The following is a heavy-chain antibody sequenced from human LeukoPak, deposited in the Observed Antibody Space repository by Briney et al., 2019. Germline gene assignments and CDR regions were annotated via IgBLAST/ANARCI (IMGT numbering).Heavy chain of an antibody. CDR1: GFTFSDYY. J-gene: IGHJ6*02. Sequence: GGSLRLSCAASGFTFSDYYMSWIRQAPGKGLEWVSYISSSGSTIYYADSVKGRFTISRDNAKNSLYLQMNSLRAEDTAVYYCARDSRYSSSWYEDYYYGMDVWGQGTTVTVSS. D-gene: IGHD6-13*01. CDR2: ISSSGSTI. CDR3: ARDSRYSSSWYEDYYYGMDV. V-gene: IGHV3-11*01.